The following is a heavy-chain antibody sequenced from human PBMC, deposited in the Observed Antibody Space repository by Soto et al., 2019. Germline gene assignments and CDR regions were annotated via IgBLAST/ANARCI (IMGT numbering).Heavy chain of an antibody. CDR3: AREPATAKPEGVDF. CDR1: GYTFSDYY. D-gene: IGHD1-1*01. J-gene: IGHJ4*02. V-gene: IGHV1-2*02. Sequence: WASVKVSCKASGYTFSDYYIHWVRQAPGQGLEWMGWINPNSGGTKYAPKFQGGVTMTRDTSIITAYMELSRLRSGDTAVYYCAREPATAKPEGVDFWGQGTLVTVSS. CDR2: INPNSGGT.